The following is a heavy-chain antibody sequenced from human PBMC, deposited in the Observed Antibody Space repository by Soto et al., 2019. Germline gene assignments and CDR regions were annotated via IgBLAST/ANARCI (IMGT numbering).Heavy chain of an antibody. J-gene: IGHJ4*02. V-gene: IGHV1-2*02. Sequence: ASVKVSCKASGYNFVDHYIHWLRQTPGQGFEWMGYIDPQNGVARLSQNFKYRVIMTSDTSISTAYMELSRLRSDDTAVYYCARGSSSGYRTYYYFDYWGQGTLVTVSS. D-gene: IGHD5-18*01. CDR1: GYNFVDHY. CDR3: ARGSSSGYRTYYYFDY. CDR2: IDPQNGVA.